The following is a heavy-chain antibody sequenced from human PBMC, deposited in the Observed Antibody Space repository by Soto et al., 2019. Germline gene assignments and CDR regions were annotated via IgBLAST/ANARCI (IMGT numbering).Heavy chain of an antibody. V-gene: IGHV3-74*01. J-gene: IGHJ6*04. CDR2: INSDGSST. Sequence: GGSLRLSCAASGFTFSSYWMHWVRQAPGKGLVWVSRINSDGSSTSYADSVKGRFTISRDNAKNTLYLQMNSLRAEDTAVYYCARDWGLIAAAGKGASTIWKPMDVWGKGTTVTVSS. D-gene: IGHD6-13*01. CDR3: ARDWGLIAAAGKGASTIWKPMDV. CDR1: GFTFSSYW.